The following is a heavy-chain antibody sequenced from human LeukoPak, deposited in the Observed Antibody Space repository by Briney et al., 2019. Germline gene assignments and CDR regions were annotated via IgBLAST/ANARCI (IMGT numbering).Heavy chain of an antibody. CDR3: AKDHRYSPVWWNPCGI. J-gene: IGHJ3*02. V-gene: IGHV3-30*02. Sequence: PGGSLRLSCAAPGFTFRDAGMHWGRQAPGKGLEWVTFLPYDGSNKYYVESVKGRFTISRDNSKNTLYLQMNSLRAEDTAVYYCAKDHRYSPVWWNPCGIWDQGPMVTVSS. CDR1: GFTFRDAG. D-gene: IGHD6-19*01. CDR2: LPYDGSNK.